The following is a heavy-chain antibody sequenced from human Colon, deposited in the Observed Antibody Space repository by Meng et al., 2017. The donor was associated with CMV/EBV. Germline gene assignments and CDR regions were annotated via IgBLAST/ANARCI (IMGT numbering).Heavy chain of an antibody. Sequence: SETLSLTCSVSGVAMSLYYWSWIRQAPGKGLEWIGHIYESGTTKYNPSLESRVTISADTFKSEFSLKLRSVTAADTAVYYCARQRRRINLLKGNEADFHGDMDVWGQGTTVTVSS. V-gene: IGHV4-59*08. CDR1: GVAMSLYY. CDR3: ARQRRRINLLKGNEADFHGDMDV. D-gene: IGHD3-10*01. J-gene: IGHJ6*02. CDR2: IYESGTT.